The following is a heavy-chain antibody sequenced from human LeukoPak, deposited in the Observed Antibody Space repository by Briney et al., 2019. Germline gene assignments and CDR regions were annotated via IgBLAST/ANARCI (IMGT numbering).Heavy chain of an antibody. D-gene: IGHD4-11*01. CDR1: GGSFSGYY. CDR3: ARDYTS. Sequence: KTSETLSLTCAVYGGSFSGYYWSWIRQPPGKGLEWIGEITYSGSTNYNSSLKSRVTISVDTSKNQFSLKLNSVTAADTAVYYCARDYTSWGQGTMVTVSS. J-gene: IGHJ3*01. V-gene: IGHV4-34*01. CDR2: ITYSGST.